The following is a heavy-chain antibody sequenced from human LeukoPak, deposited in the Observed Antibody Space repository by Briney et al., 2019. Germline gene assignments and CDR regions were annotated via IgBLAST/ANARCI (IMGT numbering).Heavy chain of an antibody. Sequence: GRSLRLSCAASGFTFSNYWMHWVRLAPGNGLVWISRINSDGSSTSYADSVKGRSTISRDNAKNTLYLQMNRLRAEDTAIYYCARDAIVGATRLRYWGQGTLVTVSS. CDR1: GFTFSNYW. V-gene: IGHV3-74*01. J-gene: IGHJ4*02. D-gene: IGHD1-26*01. CDR2: INSDGSST. CDR3: ARDAIVGATRLRY.